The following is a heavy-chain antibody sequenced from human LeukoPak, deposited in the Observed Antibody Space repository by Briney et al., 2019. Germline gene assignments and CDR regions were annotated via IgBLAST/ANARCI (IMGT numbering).Heavy chain of an antibody. CDR1: GFTLSTHW. CDR3: ARSGGGGAFDV. CDR2: IYTDGRRT. J-gene: IGHJ3*01. Sequence: GGSLRLSCAGSGFTLSTHWMHWVRQGPGKGLVWVSRIYTDGRRTDYADSVKGRFTISGDNARNTLYLQMNSLRADDTAVYYCARSGGGGAFDVWGQGTMVAVSS. V-gene: IGHV3-74*01. D-gene: IGHD3-3*01.